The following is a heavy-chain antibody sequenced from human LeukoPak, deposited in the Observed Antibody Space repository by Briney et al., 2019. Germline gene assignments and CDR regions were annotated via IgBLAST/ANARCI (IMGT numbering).Heavy chain of an antibody. V-gene: IGHV4-34*01. CDR1: GGSFSGYY. D-gene: IGHD3-10*01. CDR3: ARGGYYGSGSYYPYHY. CDR2: INHSGST. Sequence: SETLSLTCAVYGGSFSGYYWSWIRQPPGKGLEWIGEINHSGSTNYNPSLKSRVTISVDTSKNQFSLKLSSVTAADTAVYYCARGGYYGSGSYYPYHYWGQGTLVTVPS. J-gene: IGHJ4*02.